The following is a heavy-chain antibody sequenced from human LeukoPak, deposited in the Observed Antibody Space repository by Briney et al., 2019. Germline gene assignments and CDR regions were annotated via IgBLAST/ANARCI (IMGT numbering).Heavy chain of an antibody. J-gene: IGHJ6*03. CDR2: ISWNSGSI. V-gene: IGHV3-9*01. CDR1: GFTFDDYA. Sequence: GGSLRLSCAASGFTFDDYAMHWVRQAPGKGLEWVSGISWNSGSIGYADSVKGRFTISRDNAKNSLYLQMNSLRAEDTALYYCAKVSGGSYGYYYMDVWGKGTTVTISS. CDR3: AKVSGGSYGYYYMDV. D-gene: IGHD1-26*01.